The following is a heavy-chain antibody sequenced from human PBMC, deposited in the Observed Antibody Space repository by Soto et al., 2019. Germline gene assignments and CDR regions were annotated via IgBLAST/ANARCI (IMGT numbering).Heavy chain of an antibody. CDR2: IHYKGST. CDR3: ARDPCGGDCQPHYYYGLDV. V-gene: IGHV4-31*03. J-gene: IGHJ6*02. Sequence: QVHLQESGPGLVKPSQTLSLTCTVSGGSISSGFYYWSWIRQHPGKGLQWIGYIHYKGSTYYNPSLKSRVTISIATSKNQFSLKLSSVTAADTAVYYCARDPCGGDCQPHYYYGLDVWGQGTTVTVSS. D-gene: IGHD2-21*02. CDR1: GGSISSGFYY.